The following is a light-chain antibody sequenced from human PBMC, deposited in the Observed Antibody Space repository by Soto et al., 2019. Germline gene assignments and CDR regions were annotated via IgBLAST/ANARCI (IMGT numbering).Light chain of an antibody. V-gene: IGKV1-39*01. CDR2: AAS. CDR1: QSISNH. Sequence: IQMTQYPSSLSASVEDRVIITCRASQSISNHLNWYQQKPGKAPKLLIFAASSLQSGVPSRFSGSRSGPDFTLTISSLQPEDFATYYCQQSYSSPPTFGQRTKVDVK. J-gene: IGKJ1*01. CDR3: QQSYSSPPT.